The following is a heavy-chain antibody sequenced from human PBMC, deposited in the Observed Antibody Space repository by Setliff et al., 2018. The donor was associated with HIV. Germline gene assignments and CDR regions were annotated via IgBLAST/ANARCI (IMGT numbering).Heavy chain of an antibody. Sequence: GESLKISCKTSGYDFATYWIGWVRQMPGKGLEWMGVLYPSDSETRYSPSFQGQVTISADKSINTAYLQWTTLKASDSAMYYCARPRGNDYAGSGFDNWGQGTLVTVSS. J-gene: IGHJ4*02. CDR1: GYDFATYW. CDR2: LYPSDSET. D-gene: IGHD2-2*01. V-gene: IGHV5-51*01. CDR3: ARPRGNDYAGSGFDN.